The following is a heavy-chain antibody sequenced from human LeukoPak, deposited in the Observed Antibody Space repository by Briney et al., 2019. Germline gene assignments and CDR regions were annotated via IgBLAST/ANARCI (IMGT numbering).Heavy chain of an antibody. CDR3: AKDLTYSSSWYLGAFDI. D-gene: IGHD6-13*01. CDR1: GFTFSSYG. V-gene: IGHV3-30*18. CDR2: ISYDGSNK. J-gene: IGHJ3*02. Sequence: PGGSLRLSCAASGFTFSSYGMHWVRQAPGKGLEWVAVISYDGSNKYYADSVKGRFTISRDNSKNTLYLQMNNLRAEDTAVYYCAKDLTYSSSWYLGAFDIWGQGTMVTVSS.